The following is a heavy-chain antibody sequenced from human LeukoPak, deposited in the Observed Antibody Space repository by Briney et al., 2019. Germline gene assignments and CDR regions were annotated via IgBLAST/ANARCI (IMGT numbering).Heavy chain of an antibody. J-gene: IGHJ6*02. V-gene: IGHV3-23*01. Sequence: QAGESLRLSCAASGFTFSNYGINWVRQAPGKGLEWVSAISGSGGSTYYADSVKGRFTISRDNSKNTLYLQMNSLRAEDTAVYYCARDAGKGYFEVAYGMDVWGQGTTVTVSS. CDR3: ARDAGKGYFEVAYGMDV. CDR1: GFTFSNYG. D-gene: IGHD2-15*01. CDR2: ISGSGGST.